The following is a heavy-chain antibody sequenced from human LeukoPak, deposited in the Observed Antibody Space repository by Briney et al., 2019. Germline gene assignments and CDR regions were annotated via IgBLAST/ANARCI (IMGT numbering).Heavy chain of an antibody. V-gene: IGHV3-66*01. CDR3: ARDGSGSSGWYENWFDP. CDR2: IYSGGST. D-gene: IGHD6-19*01. J-gene: IGHJ5*02. Sequence: GGSLRLSCAASGFTVSSNYMSWVRQAPGKGLEWVSVIYSGGSTYYADSVKGRFTISRDNSKNTLYLQMNSLRAEDTAVYYCARDGSGSSGWYENWFDPWGQGTLVTVSS. CDR1: GFTVSSNY.